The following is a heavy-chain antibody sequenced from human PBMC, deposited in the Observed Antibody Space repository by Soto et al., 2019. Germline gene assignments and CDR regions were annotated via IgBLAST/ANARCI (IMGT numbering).Heavy chain of an antibody. CDR3: ARDDRDTTSPIFDY. CDR2: VYLSGIT. V-gene: IGHV4-38-2*02. D-gene: IGHD3-16*02. Sequence: SETLSLTCAVSGSSINSVYHWGWIRQPPGKGLERIGSVYLSGITYYNPSLQSRVTMSVDTSKNQFSLKLSSVTAADTAMYFCARDDRDTTSPIFDYWGQGILVTVSS. CDR1: GSSINSVYH. J-gene: IGHJ4*02.